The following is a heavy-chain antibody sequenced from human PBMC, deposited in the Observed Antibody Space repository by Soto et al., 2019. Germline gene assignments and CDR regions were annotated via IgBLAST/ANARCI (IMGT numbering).Heavy chain of an antibody. D-gene: IGHD3-3*01. CDR3: VSSRGLYEWVFNY. Sequence: EVQLVESGGGLVQPGGSLKLSCATSGLMFSGSAMHWVRQAAGKGLEWVGRIRSKPNGYATVYAASVTGRFTISRDDSKNTAYLEMDSLKTEDTAVYYCVSSRGLYEWVFNYWGQGTLVTVSS. J-gene: IGHJ4*02. CDR2: IRSKPNGYAT. CDR1: GLMFSGSA. V-gene: IGHV3-73*02.